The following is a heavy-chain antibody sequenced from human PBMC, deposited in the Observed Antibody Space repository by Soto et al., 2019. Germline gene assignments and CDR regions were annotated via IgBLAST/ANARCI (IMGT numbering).Heavy chain of an antibody. V-gene: IGHV3-48*02. CDR1: GFTFSSNS. CDR2: ISSSSSTI. D-gene: IGHD3-3*01. CDR3: ARVIWSGHLTSDL. J-gene: IGHJ5*02. Sequence: GGSLRLSRAASGFTFSSNSMNWVRQAPGKGLEWISYISSSSSTIYADSVKGRFTISRDNAKNSLYLQMNSLRDEDTAVYYCARVIWSGHLTSDLWGQGTLVTVSS.